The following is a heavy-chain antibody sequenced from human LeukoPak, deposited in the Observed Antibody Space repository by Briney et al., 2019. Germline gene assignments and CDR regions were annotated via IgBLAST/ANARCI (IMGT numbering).Heavy chain of an antibody. CDR3: ARESPCSGDGCHARLDY. J-gene: IGHJ4*02. CDR1: GYTFTSYG. V-gene: IGHV1-3*01. D-gene: IGHD2-15*01. Sequence: ASVNVSCKASGYTFTSYGISWVRQAPGQGLEWMGWVNAGNGNTKYSQKFQGRVTITRDTSASTAYMELSSLRSEDTAVYYCARESPCSGDGCHARLDYWGQGTLVTVSS. CDR2: VNAGNGNT.